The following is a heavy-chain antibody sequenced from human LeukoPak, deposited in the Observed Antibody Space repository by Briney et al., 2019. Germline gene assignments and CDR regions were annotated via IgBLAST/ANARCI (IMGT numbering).Heavy chain of an antibody. V-gene: IGHV4-59*01. CDR3: ARHFHPAETTGGYIDV. CDR1: GGSISSYY. J-gene: IGHJ2*01. CDR2: IYYSGST. D-gene: IGHD4-17*01. Sequence: SETLSLTCTVSGGSISSYYWSWIRQPPGKGLEWIAYIYYSGSTNYNPSLKSRVTISVDTSKNQFSLKLSSVTAADTAMYYCARHFHPAETTGGYIDVWGRGTLVTV.